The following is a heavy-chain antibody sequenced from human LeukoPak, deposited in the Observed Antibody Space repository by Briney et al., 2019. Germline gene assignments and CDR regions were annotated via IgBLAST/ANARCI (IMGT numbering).Heavy chain of an antibody. CDR2: IAYSGFT. J-gene: IGHJ5*02. CDR3: ARDVVTSSPGSWFDP. CDR1: GDSIRSHY. Sequence: PSETLSLICTVSGDSIRSHYLSWIRQPPGKGLEWIGYIAYSGFTNYNPSLKSRLTLLVDTSKNQFSLRLSSVTAADTAVYYCARDVVTSSPGSWFDPWGQGTLVTVSS. D-gene: IGHD6-13*01. V-gene: IGHV4-59*11.